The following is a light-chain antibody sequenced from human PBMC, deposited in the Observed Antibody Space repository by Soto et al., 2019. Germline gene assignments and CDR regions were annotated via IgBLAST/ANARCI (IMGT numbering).Light chain of an antibody. J-gene: IGKJ2*01. Sequence: DIQVTQSPSSLSASVGDRVTITCQASQDITNYLNWYQQKPGKAPKLLIYDASNLETGVPSRFSGSGSGTDFTSTINSLQPEDFATYYCQQGTALMYTFGQGTKLEIK. V-gene: IGKV1-33*01. CDR1: QDITNY. CDR2: DAS. CDR3: QQGTALMYT.